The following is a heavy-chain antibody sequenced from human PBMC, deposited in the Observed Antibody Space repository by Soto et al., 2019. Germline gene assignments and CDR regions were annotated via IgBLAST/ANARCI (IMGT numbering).Heavy chain of an antibody. D-gene: IGHD3-10*01. V-gene: IGHV3-7*01. J-gene: IGHJ4*02. CDR2: INQDGTER. CDR1: GFTFSTCC. Sequence: PGGALRLSFAASGFTFSTCCMMCVLQAPGKGLEWVANINQDGTERYYVESVKGRFNISRDNANKYLYMQMKSMRAEHPAVYYCVKDNRGSYWGQGTLVTVSS. CDR3: VKDNRGSY.